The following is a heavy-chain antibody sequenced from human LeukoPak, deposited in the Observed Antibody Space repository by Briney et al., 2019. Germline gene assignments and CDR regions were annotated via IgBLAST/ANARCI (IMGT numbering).Heavy chain of an antibody. J-gene: IGHJ4*02. D-gene: IGHD6-13*01. CDR1: GGSISTYY. Sequence: SETLSLTCTVSGGSISTYYWSWIRQPPGKGLEWIGYIYYSGITNYNPSLKSRATISVDTSKNQFSLKLNSVTAADTAVYYCAKRGSNTWSDFNYWGQGTLVTVSS. CDR3: AKRGSNTWSDFNY. V-gene: IGHV4-59*08. CDR2: IYYSGIT.